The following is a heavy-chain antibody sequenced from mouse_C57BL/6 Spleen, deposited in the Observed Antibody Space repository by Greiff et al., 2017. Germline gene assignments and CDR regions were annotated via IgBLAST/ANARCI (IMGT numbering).Heavy chain of an antibody. CDR1: GFTFSSYA. V-gene: IGHV5-4*01. J-gene: IGHJ1*03. CDR2: ISDGGSYT. Sequence: EVQLQESGGGLVKPGGSLKLSCAASGFTFSSYAMSWVRQTPEKRLEWVATISDGGSYTYYPDNVKGRFTISRDNAKNNLYLQMSHLKSEDTAMYYCARDGTGGYFDVWGTGTTVTVSS. D-gene: IGHD1-1*02. CDR3: ARDGTGGYFDV.